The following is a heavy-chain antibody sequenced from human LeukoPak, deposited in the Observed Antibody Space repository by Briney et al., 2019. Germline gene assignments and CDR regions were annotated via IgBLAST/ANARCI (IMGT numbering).Heavy chain of an antibody. V-gene: IGHV1-18*01. J-gene: IGHJ4*02. CDR3: ARVQDTYYYDSSGYYPLDY. Sequence: GASVKVSCKASGYTFTSYGISWVRQAPGQGLEWMAWISAYNGNTNYAQKLQGRVTMTTDTSTSTAYMELRSLRSDDTAVYYCARVQDTYYYDSSGYYPLDYWGQGTLVTVSS. CDR1: GYTFTSYG. CDR2: ISAYNGNT. D-gene: IGHD3-22*01.